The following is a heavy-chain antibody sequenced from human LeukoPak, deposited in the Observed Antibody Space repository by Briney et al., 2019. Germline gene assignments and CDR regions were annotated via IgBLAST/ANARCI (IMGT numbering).Heavy chain of an antibody. CDR1: GFSFSNYW. J-gene: IGHJ5*02. V-gene: IGHV3-74*01. CDR2: INYDGSST. CDR3: VRDGQVGP. Sequence: GGSLRLSCAASGFSFSNYWMHWVRQAPGKGLVWVSRINYDGSSTNYADSVKGRFTISRDNAKNTLYIQMNSLRAEDTAVYYCVRDGQVGPWGQGTLVTVSS.